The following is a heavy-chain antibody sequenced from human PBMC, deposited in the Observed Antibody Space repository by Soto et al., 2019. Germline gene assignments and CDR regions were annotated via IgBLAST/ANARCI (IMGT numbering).Heavy chain of an antibody. CDR2: IYYSGST. D-gene: IGHD6-6*01. CDR3: ARGISSSSPHFDY. J-gene: IGHJ4*02. V-gene: IGHV4-59*06. CDR1: GASVNSYY. Sequence: SETLSLTCSVFGASVNSYYWSWIRQHPGKGLEWIGYIYYSGSTYYNPSLKSRVTISVDTSKNQFSLKLSSVTAADTAVYYCARGISSSSPHFDYWGQGTLVTVSS.